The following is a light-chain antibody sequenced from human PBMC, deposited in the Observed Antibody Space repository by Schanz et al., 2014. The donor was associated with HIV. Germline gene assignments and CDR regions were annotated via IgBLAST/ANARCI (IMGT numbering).Light chain of an antibody. J-gene: IGLJ2*01. CDR1: SSDVGGYNH. CDR2: DVS. CDR3: CSYTSSNTPL. Sequence: QSVLTQPASVSGSPGQSITISCTGTSSDVGGYNHVSWYQQHPGKAPKLMIYDVSNRPSGVSDRFSASKSGNTASLTISGLQAEDEADYYCCSYTSSNTPLFGEGTKLTVL. V-gene: IGLV2-14*01.